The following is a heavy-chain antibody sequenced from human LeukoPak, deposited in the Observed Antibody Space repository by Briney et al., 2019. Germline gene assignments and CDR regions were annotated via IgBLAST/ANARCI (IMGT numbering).Heavy chain of an antibody. Sequence: GGSLRLSCAASGFTFSSYAMSWVRQAPGQGLEWVSAISGSGGSTYYADSVKGRFTISRDNSKNTLYLQMNSLRAEDTAVYYCARDTRPGIAAAGTFDYWGQGTLVTVSS. CDR1: GFTFSSYA. CDR2: ISGSGGST. V-gene: IGHV3-23*01. J-gene: IGHJ4*02. D-gene: IGHD6-13*01. CDR3: ARDTRPGIAAAGTFDY.